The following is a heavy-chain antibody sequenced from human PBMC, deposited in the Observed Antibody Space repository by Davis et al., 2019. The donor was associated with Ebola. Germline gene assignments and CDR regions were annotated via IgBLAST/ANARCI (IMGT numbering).Heavy chain of an antibody. V-gene: IGHV3-30*04. Sequence: PGGSLRLSCAASGFTFSSYAMHWVRQAPGKGLEWVAVISYDGSNKYYADSVKGRFTISRDNSKNTLYLQMNSLRTEDTAVYYCANLPLASGVDYWGQGTLVTVSS. CDR2: ISYDGSNK. D-gene: IGHD2-8*02. CDR3: ANLPLASGVDY. CDR1: GFTFSSYA. J-gene: IGHJ4*02.